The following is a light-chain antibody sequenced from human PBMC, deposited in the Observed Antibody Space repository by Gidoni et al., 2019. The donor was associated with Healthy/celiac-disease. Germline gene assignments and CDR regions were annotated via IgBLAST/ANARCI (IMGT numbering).Light chain of an antibody. CDR1: QSLLHSNGYNY. J-gene: IGKJ2*01. V-gene: IGKV2-28*01. CDR2: LGS. CDR3: MQALQTPYT. Sequence: DIVMTQSPLSLPVTPGEPASISCRSSQSLLHSNGYNYLDWYLQKPGPSPQLLIYLGSNRASGVPDRFSGSGSGTDFTLKISRVEAEDVGVYYCMQALQTPYTFGQGTKLEIK.